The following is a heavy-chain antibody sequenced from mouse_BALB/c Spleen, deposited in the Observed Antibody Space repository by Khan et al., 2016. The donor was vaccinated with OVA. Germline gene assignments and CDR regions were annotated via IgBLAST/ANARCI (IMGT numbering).Heavy chain of an antibody. Sequence: VQLVESGPGLVQPSQSLSITCTVSGFSLTNYGVHWVRPSPGKGLEWLGVIWSGGSTDYNAAFISRLSISKDNSKSQVFFKMNSLQANDTAIYYCARIFIGTTDYAMDDWGQGTSVTVSS. CDR2: IWSGGST. J-gene: IGHJ4*01. V-gene: IGHV2-2*02. CDR1: GFSLTNYG. D-gene: IGHD2-14*01. CDR3: ARIFIGTTDYAMDD.